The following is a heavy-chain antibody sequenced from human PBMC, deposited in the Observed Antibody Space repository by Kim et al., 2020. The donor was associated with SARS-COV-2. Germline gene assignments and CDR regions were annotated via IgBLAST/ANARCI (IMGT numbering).Heavy chain of an antibody. Sequence: DKYDVDSGKARFTISRDNATNSVYLQMNSLGAEETASYYCVRDRAYKTFDYWGQGTRVTVSS. D-gene: IGHD3-16*01. J-gene: IGHJ4*02. V-gene: IGHV3-7*03. CDR3: VRDRAYKTFDY. CDR2: DK.